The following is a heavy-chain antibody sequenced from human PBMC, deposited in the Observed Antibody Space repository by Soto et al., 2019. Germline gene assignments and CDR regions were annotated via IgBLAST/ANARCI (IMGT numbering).Heavy chain of an antibody. CDR3: ARGGLAYCGGDCYPYYFDY. V-gene: IGHV1-69*12. D-gene: IGHD2-21*02. J-gene: IGHJ4*02. CDR1: GGTFSSYA. CDR2: IIPIFGTA. Sequence: VQLVQSGAEVKKPGSSVKVSCKASGGTFSSYAISWVRQAPGQGLEWMGGIIPIFGTANYAQKFQGRVTITADESTSTAYMELSSLRSEDTAVYYCARGGLAYCGGDCYPYYFDYWGQGTLVTVSS.